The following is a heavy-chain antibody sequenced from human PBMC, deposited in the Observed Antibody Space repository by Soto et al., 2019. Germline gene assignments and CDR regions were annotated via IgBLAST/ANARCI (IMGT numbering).Heavy chain of an antibody. CDR3: ARDYYYDSSCPAYFQH. Sequence: ASVKVSCKASGYTFTSYGISCLRQAPGQGLEWMGWINPNSGGTIYAQKFQGWVTMTRDTSISTAYMQLSRLRSDDTAVYYCARDYYYDSSCPAYFQHWGQGTLVTVSS. CDR2: INPNSGGT. J-gene: IGHJ1*01. V-gene: IGHV1-2*04. D-gene: IGHD3-22*01. CDR1: GYTFTSYG.